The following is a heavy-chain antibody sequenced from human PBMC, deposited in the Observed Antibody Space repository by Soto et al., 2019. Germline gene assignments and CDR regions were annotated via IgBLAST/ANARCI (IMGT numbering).Heavy chain of an antibody. D-gene: IGHD3-16*01. CDR1: GFSFSNYG. CDR3: ARDGDANTGFGKDY. Sequence: QVQLVESGGGVVQPGRSLRLSCAASGFSFSNYGMHWVRQAPGTGLEWVALIWHDGSNKYYAESVKDRFTISRDNSKDMVYLEMNSLRAEDTAMYYCARDGDANTGFGKDYWGQGTLVTVSS. J-gene: IGHJ4*02. CDR2: IWHDGSNK. V-gene: IGHV3-33*01.